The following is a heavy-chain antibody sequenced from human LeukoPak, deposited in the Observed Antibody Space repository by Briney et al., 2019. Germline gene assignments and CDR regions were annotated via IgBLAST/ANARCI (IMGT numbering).Heavy chain of an antibody. V-gene: IGHV1-8*01. D-gene: IGHD2-15*01. CDR3: ARGHVVGGRYCSGGSCYSFGDYYYGMDV. Sequence: GASVKVSCKASGYTFTSYDINWVRQATGQGLEWMGWMNPNSGNTGYAQKFQGRVTMTRNTSISTAYMELSSLRSEDTAVYYCARGHVVGGRYCSGGSCYSFGDYYYGMDVWGQGTTVTVSS. CDR2: MNPNSGNT. CDR1: GYTFTSYD. J-gene: IGHJ6*02.